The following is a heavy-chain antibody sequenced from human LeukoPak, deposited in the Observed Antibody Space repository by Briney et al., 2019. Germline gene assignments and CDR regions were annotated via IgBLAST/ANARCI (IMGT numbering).Heavy chain of an antibody. D-gene: IGHD3-22*01. J-gene: IGHJ4*02. CDR3: ARDRYYYDSSGYLFDY. V-gene: IGHV4-61*02. CDR2: IYTSGST. Sequence: SETLSLTCTVSGGSISSYSYYWSWIRQPAGKGLEWIGRIYTSGSTNYNPSLKSRVTMSVDTSKNQFSLKLSSVTAADTAVYYCARDRYYYDSSGYLFDYWGQGTLVTVSS. CDR1: GGSISSYSYY.